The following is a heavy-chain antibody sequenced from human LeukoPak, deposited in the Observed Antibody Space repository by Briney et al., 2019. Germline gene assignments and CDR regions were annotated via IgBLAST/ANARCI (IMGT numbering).Heavy chain of an antibody. CDR1: GYTFTNYY. D-gene: IGHD6-19*01. CDR2: INPSGGST. J-gene: IGHJ4*02. CDR3: ARDLSDAVASVYNFDF. Sequence: ASVKVSCKASGYTFTNYYMHWVRQAPGQGLEWMGIINPSGGSTSYAQKFQGRVTMTRDTSTSTVYMELSSLRSEDTAVYYCARDLSDAVASVYNFDFWGQGALVAVSS. V-gene: IGHV1-46*01.